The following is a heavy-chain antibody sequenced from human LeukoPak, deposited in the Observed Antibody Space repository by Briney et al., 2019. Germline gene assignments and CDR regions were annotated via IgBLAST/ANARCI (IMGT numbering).Heavy chain of an antibody. CDR2: IYPADSDT. D-gene: IGHD2-15*01. V-gene: IGHV5-51*01. CDR1: GYSFTTYW. CDR3: ARQVDGGFAY. Sequence: GESLKISCKASGYSFTTYWIGWVRQMPGKGLEWMAIIYPADSDTRYSPSFQGQVTISADKSISTAYLQWSSLKASDTAMYYWARQVDGGFAYWGQGTLVTVSS. J-gene: IGHJ4*02.